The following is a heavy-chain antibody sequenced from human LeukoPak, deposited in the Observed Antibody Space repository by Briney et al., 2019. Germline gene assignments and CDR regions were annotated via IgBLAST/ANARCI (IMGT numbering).Heavy chain of an antibody. J-gene: IGHJ6*02. CDR3: ARTAGSDSYYYYGMDV. D-gene: IGHD6-25*01. CDR1: GFTVSSNY. V-gene: IGHV3-53*01. CDR2: IYSGGST. Sequence: PGGSLRLSCAASGFTVSSNYMSWVRQAPGKGLEWVSVIYSGGSTYYADSVKGRFTISRDNSKNTLYLQMNSLRAEDTAVYYCARTAGSDSYYYYGMDVWGQGTTVTVSS.